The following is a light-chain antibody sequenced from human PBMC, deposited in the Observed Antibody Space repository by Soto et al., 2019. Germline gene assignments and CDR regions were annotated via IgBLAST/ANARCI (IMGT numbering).Light chain of an antibody. J-gene: IGLJ3*02. V-gene: IGLV8-61*01. Sequence: QAVVTQEPSFSVSPGGTVTLTCGLSSGSVSTSYYPSWYQQTPGQAPRTLIHSTNTRSSGVPDRFSGSILGNKAALTITGAQAHDESDYYCVLYMGSGVVVFGGGTKLTVL. CDR2: STN. CDR3: VLYMGSGVVV. CDR1: SGSVSTSYY.